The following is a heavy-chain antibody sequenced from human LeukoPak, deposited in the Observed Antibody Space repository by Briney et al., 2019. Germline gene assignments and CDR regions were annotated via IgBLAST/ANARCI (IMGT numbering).Heavy chain of an antibody. CDR1: VYTFTSYG. D-gene: IGHD6-19*01. V-gene: IGHV1-18*01. Sequence: ASVKVSCKASVYTFTSYGISWVRQAPGQGLEWMGWISAYNGNTNYAQKLQGRVTMTTDTSTSTAYMELRSLRSDDTAVYYCARDHIAVAGNAAFDIWGQGTMVTVSS. J-gene: IGHJ3*02. CDR2: ISAYNGNT. CDR3: ARDHIAVAGNAAFDI.